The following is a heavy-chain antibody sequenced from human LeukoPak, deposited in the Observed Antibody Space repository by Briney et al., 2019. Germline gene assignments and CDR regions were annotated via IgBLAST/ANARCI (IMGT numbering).Heavy chain of an antibody. CDR1: GFTVSSNH. Sequence: PGGSLRLSCAASGFTVSSNHMSWVRQAPGKGLKWVSIIYSGGTTYYADSVKGRFTISRDNSKNTLYLQMNTLRAKDTAVYYCARDADYGGSPDAFDVWGRGTIVTVSS. CDR2: IYSGGTT. J-gene: IGHJ3*01. V-gene: IGHV3-53*01. CDR3: ARDADYGGSPDAFDV. D-gene: IGHD4-23*01.